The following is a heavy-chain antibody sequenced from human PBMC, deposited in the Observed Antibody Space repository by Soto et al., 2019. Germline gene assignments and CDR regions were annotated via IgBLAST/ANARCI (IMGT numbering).Heavy chain of an antibody. J-gene: IGHJ4*02. Sequence: QVQLVQSGAEVRKSGASVRIACKASGYTFTDHAVHWVRQASGQGLEWIGWINVGNGNTKYSQTLEGRVTISRDTSASTAYMELSSLKSEDTAVYYCAKRTGRYFDYWGQGSLVTVSS. D-gene: IGHD1-1*01. CDR1: GYTFTDHA. V-gene: IGHV1-3*01. CDR3: AKRTGRYFDY. CDR2: INVGNGNT.